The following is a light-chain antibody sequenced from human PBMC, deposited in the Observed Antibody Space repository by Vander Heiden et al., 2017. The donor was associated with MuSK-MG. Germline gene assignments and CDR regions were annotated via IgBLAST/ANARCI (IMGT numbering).Light chain of an antibody. Sequence: EVVLTQSPGTLSLSPGERATLSCRASESVSSTYLAWYQQKPGQAPRLLIYGGSIRATGIPDRFSGSGSGTDFTLTISRLEPEDFAVYYCHQYAYSQTFGQGTKVXIK. CDR2: GGS. J-gene: IGKJ1*01. CDR1: ESVSSTY. V-gene: IGKV3-20*01. CDR3: HQYAYSQT.